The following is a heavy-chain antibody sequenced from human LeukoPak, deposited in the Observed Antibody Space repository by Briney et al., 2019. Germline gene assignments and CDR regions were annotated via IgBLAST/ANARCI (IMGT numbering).Heavy chain of an antibody. Sequence: PGGSLRLSCEASGFSLSTYFLSWIRQAPGKGLEWVSYITNSGRSTKYADAVKGRFTISGDNAKQSVYLEMTDLRAEDTAVYHCAREASGYYHVFDSWGQGTLVTVSS. CDR2: ITNSGRST. V-gene: IGHV3-11*04. CDR3: AREASGYYHVFDS. D-gene: IGHD3-3*01. CDR1: GFSLSTYF. J-gene: IGHJ4*02.